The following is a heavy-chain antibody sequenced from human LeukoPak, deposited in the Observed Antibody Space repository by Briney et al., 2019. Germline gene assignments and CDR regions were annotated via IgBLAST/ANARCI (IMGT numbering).Heavy chain of an antibody. J-gene: IGHJ5*02. CDR1: GYTFTSYG. CDR2: ISAYNGNT. D-gene: IGHD3-22*01. V-gene: IGHV1-18*01. Sequence: ASVKVSCKASGYTFTSYGISWVRQAPGQGLEWMGWISAYNGNTNYAQKLQGRVTMTTDTSTSTAYMELRSLRSDDTAVYYCARGSPTYYYDSSGYSPWGQGTLVTVPS. CDR3: ARGSPTYYYDSSGYSP.